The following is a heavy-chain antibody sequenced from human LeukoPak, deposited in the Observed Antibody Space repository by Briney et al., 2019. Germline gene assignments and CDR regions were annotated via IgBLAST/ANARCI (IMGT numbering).Heavy chain of an antibody. D-gene: IGHD2-2*02. V-gene: IGHV3-13*01. CDR2: IGTAGDT. Sequence: GGSLRLSCAASGFTFSSYDMHWVRQATGKGLEWVSAIGTAGDTYYPGSVKGRFTISRENAKNSLYLQMNSLRAEDTAVYYCAKSIVVVPAAIPDYWGQGTLVTVSS. J-gene: IGHJ4*02. CDR3: AKSIVVVPAAIPDY. CDR1: GFTFSSYD.